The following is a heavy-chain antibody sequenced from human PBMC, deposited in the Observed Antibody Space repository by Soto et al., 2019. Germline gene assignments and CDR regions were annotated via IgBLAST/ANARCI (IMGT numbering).Heavy chain of an antibody. CDR1: GFTFSNYG. Sequence: QVQLVESGGGVVQPGRSLRLSCAASGFTFSNYGMHWVRQAPGKGLEWVAVISYDGSNKDYADSVKGRFTISRDNSKNTVHLQMNSLRADDTAVFYCAKSYSSSWPYFRSYGMDVWGQGTTVTVSS. V-gene: IGHV3-30*18. CDR2: ISYDGSNK. D-gene: IGHD6-13*01. J-gene: IGHJ6*02. CDR3: AKSYSSSWPYFRSYGMDV.